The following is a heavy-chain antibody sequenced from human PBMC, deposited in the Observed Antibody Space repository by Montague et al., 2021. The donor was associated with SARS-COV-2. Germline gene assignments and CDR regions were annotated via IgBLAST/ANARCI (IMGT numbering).Heavy chain of an antibody. CDR2: TYYRSKWDS. CDR3: ASSGITLTGLDAFDI. V-gene: IGHV6-1*01. D-gene: IGHD3-9*01. J-gene: IGHJ3*02. CDR1: GDSVSGKRGA. Sequence: CAISGDSVSGKRGAWNWIRQSPSRGLDWLGRTYYRSKWDSDYAESVKRRLVITPDTSKNQVSLQLNSVIPEDTAVYFCASSGITLTGLDAFDIWGQGTMVTVSS.